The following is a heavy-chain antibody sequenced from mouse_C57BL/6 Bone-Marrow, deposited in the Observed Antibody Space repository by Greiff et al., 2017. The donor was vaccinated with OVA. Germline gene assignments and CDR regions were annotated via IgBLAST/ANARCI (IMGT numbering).Heavy chain of an antibody. J-gene: IGHJ2*01. CDR2: INPNNGGT. CDR3: ARGRVY. CDR1: GYTFTDYY. V-gene: IGHV1-26*01. Sequence: EVQLQQSGPELVKPGASVKISCKASGYTFTDYYMNWVKQSHGKSLEWIGDINPNNGGTSYNQKFKGKATLTVDKSSSTAYMELRSLTSEDSAAYYCARGRVYWGQGTTLTVSS.